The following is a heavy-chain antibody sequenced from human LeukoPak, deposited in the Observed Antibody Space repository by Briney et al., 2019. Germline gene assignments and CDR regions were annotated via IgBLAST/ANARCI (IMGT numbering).Heavy chain of an antibody. CDR2: IWYDGSYK. CDR3: ARGGYYFDY. J-gene: IGHJ4*02. D-gene: IGHD3-16*01. V-gene: IGHV3-33*01. CDR1: GFTFSSYG. Sequence: SGRSLRLSRAASGFTFSSYGMHWVRQAPGKGLEWVAVIWYDGSYKYYADSVKGRFTISRDNSKNTLYLQMNSLRAEDTAVYYCARGGYYFDYWGQGTLVTVSS.